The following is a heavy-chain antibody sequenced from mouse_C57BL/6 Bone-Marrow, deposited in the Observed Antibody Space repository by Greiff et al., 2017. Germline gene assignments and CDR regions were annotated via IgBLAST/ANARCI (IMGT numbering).Heavy chain of an antibody. J-gene: IGHJ1*03. V-gene: IGHV1-64*01. CDR2: IHPNSGST. D-gene: IGHD1-1*01. Sequence: QVQLKQPGAELVKPGASVKLSCKASGYTFTSYWMHWVKQRPGQGLEWIGMIHPNSGSTNYNEKFKSKATLTVDKSSSTAYMQLSSLTSEDSAVYYCALEYYYGSSWYFDVWGTGTTVTVSS. CDR1: GYTFTSYW. CDR3: ALEYYYGSSWYFDV.